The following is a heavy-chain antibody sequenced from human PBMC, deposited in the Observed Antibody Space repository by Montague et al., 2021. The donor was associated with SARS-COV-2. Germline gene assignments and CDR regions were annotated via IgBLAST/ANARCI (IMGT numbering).Heavy chain of an antibody. Sequence: PALVKPTQTLTLPCPLSGFSLTSFGEAVGWVRQPPGKALEWLAFIYWDSDVRFRPSLKSRLTITKDVSKNQVVLTMINMDPVDTATYFCARGRRHIVPPNCLDPWGQGILVTVSS. J-gene: IGHJ5*02. CDR1: GFSLTSFGEA. CDR3: ARGRRHIVPPNCLDP. D-gene: IGHD3-16*02. V-gene: IGHV2-5*02. CDR2: IYWDSDV.